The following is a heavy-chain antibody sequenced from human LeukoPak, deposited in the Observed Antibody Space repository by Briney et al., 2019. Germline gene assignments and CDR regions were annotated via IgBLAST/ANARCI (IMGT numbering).Heavy chain of an antibody. V-gene: IGHV1-18*01. CDR3: ARAGARRITMVRGMPPDYYYYMDV. Sequence: ASVKVSCKASGYTFTSYGISWVRQAPGQGLEWMGWISAYNGNTNYAQKLQGRVTMTTDTSTSTAYMELRSLRSDDTAVYYCARAGARRITMVRGMPPDYYYYMDVWGKGTTVTVSS. D-gene: IGHD3-10*01. CDR1: GYTFTSYG. CDR2: ISAYNGNT. J-gene: IGHJ6*03.